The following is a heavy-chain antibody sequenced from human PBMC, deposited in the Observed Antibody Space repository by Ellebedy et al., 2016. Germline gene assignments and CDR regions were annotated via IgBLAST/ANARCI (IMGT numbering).Heavy chain of an antibody. CDR2: IYPGDSET. D-gene: IGHD4-23*01. CDR3: ARRSVISRSLDS. Sequence: GESLKISCKGPGNSFTNYWIAWVRQTPGSGLQFMGIIYPGDSETRYGPSFQGQVTISADKSNSAVYLQWSSLTASDTAMYYCARRSVISRSLDSWGQGTLVTVSS. CDR1: GNSFTNYW. V-gene: IGHV5-51*01. J-gene: IGHJ4*02.